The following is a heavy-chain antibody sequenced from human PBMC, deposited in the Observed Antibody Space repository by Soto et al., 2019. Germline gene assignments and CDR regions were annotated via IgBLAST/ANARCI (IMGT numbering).Heavy chain of an antibody. J-gene: IGHJ4*02. CDR3: AKWTGRYCSGGRGYLDDPFDY. Sequence: EVHLLESGGDLVQPGGSLRLSCAASGFTFSNYAMSWVRQAPGKGLDWVSGISGSAASTFYADSVKGRFTISRDNSKNQRYLQMNSLRAEDTAVYYCAKWTGRYCSGGRGYLDDPFDYWGQGTLVTVSS. V-gene: IGHV3-23*01. CDR2: ISGSAAST. CDR1: GFTFSNYA. D-gene: IGHD2-15*01.